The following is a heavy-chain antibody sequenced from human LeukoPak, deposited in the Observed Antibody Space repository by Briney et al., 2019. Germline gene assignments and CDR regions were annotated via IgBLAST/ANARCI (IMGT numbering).Heavy chain of an antibody. CDR1: GFAFSSYA. Sequence: PGGCLRLSCAASGFAFSSYAMHWVRQAPGKGLEYVSAISSNGGSTYYANSVKGRFTISRDNSKNTLYLQMGSLRAEDMAVCYCARYDSSSFGTYDYWGQGTLVTVSS. D-gene: IGHD6-6*01. J-gene: IGHJ4*02. CDR2: ISSNGGST. CDR3: ARYDSSSFGTYDY. V-gene: IGHV3-64*01.